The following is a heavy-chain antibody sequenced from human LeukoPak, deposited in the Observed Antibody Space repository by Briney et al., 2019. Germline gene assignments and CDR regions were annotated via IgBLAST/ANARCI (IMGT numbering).Heavy chain of an antibody. D-gene: IGHD6-13*01. V-gene: IGHV6-1*01. CDR3: ARQQRGAFDY. CDR2: TYYRSKWYN. CDR1: GDSVSSNTPA. Sequence: SQPLSLTCAISGDSVSSNTPAWNWIRQSPSRGLEWLGRTYYRSKWYNDYAVSVRSRITINPDTAKNQFSLQLNSVTPEDTAVYYCARQQRGAFDYWGQGTLVTVSS. J-gene: IGHJ4*02.